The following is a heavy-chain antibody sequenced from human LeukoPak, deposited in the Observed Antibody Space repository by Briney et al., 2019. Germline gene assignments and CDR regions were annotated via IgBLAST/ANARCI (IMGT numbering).Heavy chain of an antibody. J-gene: IGHJ4*02. CDR3: ARGSSGGESIDY. CDR1: GGTFSSYT. CDR2: IIPILGIA. Sequence: SVQVSCKASGGTFSSYTISWVGQATGQGLEWMGRIIPILGIANYAQKFQGRVTIIADKSTSTAYMELSSLRSEDTAVYYCARGSSGGESIDYWGQGTLVTVSS. D-gene: IGHD2-21*01. V-gene: IGHV1-69*02.